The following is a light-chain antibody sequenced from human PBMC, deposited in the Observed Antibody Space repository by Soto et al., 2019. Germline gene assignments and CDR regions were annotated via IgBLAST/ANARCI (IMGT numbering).Light chain of an antibody. Sequence: DIQMTQSPSSLSASVGDRVTITCRASQSISSYLNWYQQKPGKAPKLLIYAASSLQSGVPSRFSRSGSRTDFTLTISSLQPEDFATYYCQQSYSTPRTFSPGTKVDIK. CDR3: QQSYSTPRT. V-gene: IGKV1-39*01. J-gene: IGKJ3*01. CDR1: QSISSY. CDR2: AAS.